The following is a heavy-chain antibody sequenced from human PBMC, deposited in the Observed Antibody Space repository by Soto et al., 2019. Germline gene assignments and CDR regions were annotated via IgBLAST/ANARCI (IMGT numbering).Heavy chain of an antibody. CDR1: GFTFSSYW. J-gene: IGHJ4*02. V-gene: IGHV3-7*03. CDR2: IKQDGSEK. CDR3: ARGVRDIVVVVAATADFDY. Sequence: EVQLVEAGGGLGQPGGALRLSCAASGFTFSSYWMSWVRQAPGEGLGWVANIKQDGSEKYYVDSVKGRFTISRDNAKNSLYLQMNSLRAEDTAVYYCARGVRDIVVVVAATADFDYWGQGTLVTVSS. D-gene: IGHD2-15*01.